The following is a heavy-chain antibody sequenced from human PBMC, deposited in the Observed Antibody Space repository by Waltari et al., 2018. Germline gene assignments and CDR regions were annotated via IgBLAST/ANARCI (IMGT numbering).Heavy chain of an antibody. V-gene: IGHV3-74*03. D-gene: IGHD4-17*01. J-gene: IGHJ4*02. CDR3: ARSSTTVTTFG. CDR1: GFNFGSYW. Sequence: VQLVESGGGLVQPGGSLRLSCAASGFNFGSYWMHWVRQSPGTGLGLVSGISSDGTTTTYADSVKGRFTVSRDNAKNSLYLQMNSLRVEDTAVYYCARSSTTVTTFGWGQGTLVTVSS. CDR2: ISSDGTTT.